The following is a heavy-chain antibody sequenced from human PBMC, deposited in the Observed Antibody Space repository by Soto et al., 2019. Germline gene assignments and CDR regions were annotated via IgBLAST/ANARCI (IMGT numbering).Heavy chain of an antibody. D-gene: IGHD5-18*01. CDR1: GVTFSNYA. CDR2: LSGSGGTT. Sequence: GGSLRLSCTVSGVTFSNYAMNWVRQAPGKGLEWVSSLSGSGGTTYYADSVKGRFIISRDNSKNTLYLQMSSLRAEDTAVYYCVKEEGYSYGFRYFDYWRQRTLVTVSS. CDR3: VKEEGYSYGFRYFDY. J-gene: IGHJ4*02. V-gene: IGHV3-23*01.